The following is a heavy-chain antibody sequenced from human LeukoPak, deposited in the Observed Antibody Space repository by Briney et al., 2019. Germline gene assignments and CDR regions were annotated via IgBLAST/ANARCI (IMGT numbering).Heavy chain of an antibody. CDR1: GGSINSYY. CDR2: VHYSGST. J-gene: IGHJ4*02. D-gene: IGHD6-25*01. Sequence: PSETLSLTCTVSGGSINSYYWSWIRQPPGRGLEWVGSVHYSGSTSYNPSLRSRVTISVDKSKNQFFLKLSSVTATDTAVYYCARHAAQYYFDYWGQGTLVTVSS. V-gene: IGHV4-59*01. CDR3: ARHAAQYYFDY.